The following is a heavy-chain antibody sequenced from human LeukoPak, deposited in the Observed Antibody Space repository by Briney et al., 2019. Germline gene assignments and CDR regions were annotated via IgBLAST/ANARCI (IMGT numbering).Heavy chain of an antibody. CDR2: ISSSSSYI. D-gene: IGHD1-1*01. CDR3: ARDSVPAFDI. CDR1: GFTFSSYG. Sequence: GGSLRLSCAASGFTFSSYGMHWVRQAPGXXXEWVSSISSSSSYIYYADSVKGRFTISRDNAKNSLYLQMNSLRAEDTAVYYCARDSVPAFDIWGQGTMVTVSS. V-gene: IGHV3-21*01. J-gene: IGHJ3*02.